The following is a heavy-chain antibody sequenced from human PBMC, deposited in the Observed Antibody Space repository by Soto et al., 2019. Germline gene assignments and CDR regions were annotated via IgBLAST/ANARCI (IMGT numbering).Heavy chain of an antibody. V-gene: IGHV4-4*02. CDR2: IYHSGAT. J-gene: IGHJ4*02. CDR1: GDSISSSNW. CDR3: ARDLGTGTDF. D-gene: IGHD1-1*01. Sequence: QVQLQESGPGLVKPSGTLSLTCAVSGDSISSSNWWSWVRQAPGKGLEWIGEIYHSGATTYNPSLKSRATISVDPSKNPFSLKLTSVTAADTAVYFCARDLGTGTDFWGRGTLVTVAS.